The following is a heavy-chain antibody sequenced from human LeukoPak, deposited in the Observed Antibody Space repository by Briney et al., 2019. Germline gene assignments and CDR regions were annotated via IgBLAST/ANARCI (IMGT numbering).Heavy chain of an antibody. Sequence: PGGSLRLSCAASGFTFSSYAMHWVRQAPGKGLEWVAVISYDGSNKYYADSVKGRFTISRDNSKNTLYLQMNSLRAEDTAVYYCARVGLEWSSDDWGQGTLVAVSS. CDR1: GFTFSSYA. J-gene: IGHJ4*02. V-gene: IGHV3-30-3*01. CDR2: ISYDGSNK. D-gene: IGHD3-3*01. CDR3: ARVGLEWSSDD.